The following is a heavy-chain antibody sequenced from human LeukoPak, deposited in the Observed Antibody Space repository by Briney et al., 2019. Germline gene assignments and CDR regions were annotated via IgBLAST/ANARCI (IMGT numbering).Heavy chain of an antibody. Sequence: KPSGTLSLTCAVSGGSISSSNWWSWVRQPPGKGLEWIGEIYHSGSTNYNPSLKSRVTISVDKSKNQFSPKLSSVTAADTAVYYCALRVPHPSYGRILDYWGQGTLVTVSS. CDR1: GGSISSSNW. V-gene: IGHV4-4*02. CDR3: ALRVPHPSYGRILDY. D-gene: IGHD5-18*01. J-gene: IGHJ4*02. CDR2: IYHSGST.